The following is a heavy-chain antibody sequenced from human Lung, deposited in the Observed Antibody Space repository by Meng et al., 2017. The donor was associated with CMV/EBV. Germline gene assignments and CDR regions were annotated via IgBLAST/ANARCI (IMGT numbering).Heavy chain of an antibody. Sequence: ASVXVSXKASGYTFTNYFIHWVRQAPGQGLEWVGVISPSGESRNYAPRFQGSVTMTSDSSASTVYMELLSLKSEDTAVYFCARDYGDCSLTGCLQYFYGLDVWGQGXPVTVSS. CDR3: ARDYGDCSLTGCLQYFYGLDV. CDR2: ISPSGESR. V-gene: IGHV1-46*01. D-gene: IGHD3-9*01. CDR1: GYTFTNYF. J-gene: IGHJ6*02.